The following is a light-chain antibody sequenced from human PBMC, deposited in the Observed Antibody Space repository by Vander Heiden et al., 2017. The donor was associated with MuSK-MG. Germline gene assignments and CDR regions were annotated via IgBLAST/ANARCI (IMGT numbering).Light chain of an antibody. CDR3: QLYGSSPPYT. CDR2: GAS. J-gene: IGKJ2*01. V-gene: IGKV3-20*01. Sequence: EIVLTHSPAPLSLSPGERATLSCRARQSVSSSYLAWYQQKPGQAPRLLIYGASSRATGIPDRFSGSGSGTDFTLTISRLEPEDFAVYYGQLYGSSPPYTFGQGTKLEIK. CDR1: QSVSSSY.